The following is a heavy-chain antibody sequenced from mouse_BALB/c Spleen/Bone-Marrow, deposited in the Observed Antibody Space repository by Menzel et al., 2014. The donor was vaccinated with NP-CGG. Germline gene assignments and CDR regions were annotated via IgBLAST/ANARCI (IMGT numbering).Heavy chain of an antibody. J-gene: IGHJ3*01. CDR1: GFTFSNYW. CDR2: IRLKSNNYAT. D-gene: IGHD4-1*01. V-gene: IGHV6-6*02. Sequence: EVKLVESGGGLVQVGGSMKLSCVASGFTFSNYWMNWVRQSPEKGLEWVAEIRLKSNNYATHYAESVKGRFTISRDDSKSSVYLQVNNLRGEDTGIYYCTTGFAYWGQGTLVTVSA. CDR3: TTGFAY.